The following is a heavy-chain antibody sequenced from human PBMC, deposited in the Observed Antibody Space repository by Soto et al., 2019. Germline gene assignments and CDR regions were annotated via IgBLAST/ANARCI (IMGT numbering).Heavy chain of an antibody. Sequence: GGSLRLSCVASGFTFSSYGMHWVRQAPGKGLEWVAVISYDGSNKYYADSVKGRFTISRDNSKNTLYLQMNSLRAEDTAVYYCAKGSGERVATIFGVVSDYYMDVWGKGTTVTVSS. CDR1: GFTFSSYG. CDR3: AKGSGERVATIFGVVSDYYMDV. V-gene: IGHV3-30*18. J-gene: IGHJ6*03. D-gene: IGHD3-3*01. CDR2: ISYDGSNK.